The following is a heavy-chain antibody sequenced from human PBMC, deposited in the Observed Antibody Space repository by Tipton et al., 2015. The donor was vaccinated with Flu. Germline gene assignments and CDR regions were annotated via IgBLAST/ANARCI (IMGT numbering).Heavy chain of an antibody. J-gene: IGHJ5*02. V-gene: IGHV4-59*01. CDR2: FSFAGGT. Sequence: TLSLTCTVSGGSISSYFWSWIRQPPGKGLEWIGYFSFAGGTNYNPSLKSRVTISVDTSKTQVSLRLSSVTAADTAVYYCASTRLDHNWFDPWGQGTLVTVSS. CDR1: GGSISSYF. D-gene: IGHD3-16*01. CDR3: ASTRLDHNWFDP.